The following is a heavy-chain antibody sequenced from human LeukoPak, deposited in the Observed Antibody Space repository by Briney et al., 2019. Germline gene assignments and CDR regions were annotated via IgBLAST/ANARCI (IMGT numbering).Heavy chain of an antibody. Sequence: SETLSLTCTVSGGSVNSGTYYWSWIRQPPGKGLEWIGNIYYSGSAYYNPSLKSRVTMSVDTSKNQFSLKLSSVTAADTAVYHCARKPIFNNAWYYFDYWGQGTQVTVSS. D-gene: IGHD3-9*01. V-gene: IGHV4-39*07. CDR1: GGSVNSGTYY. CDR2: IYYSGSA. J-gene: IGHJ4*02. CDR3: ARKPIFNNAWYYFDY.